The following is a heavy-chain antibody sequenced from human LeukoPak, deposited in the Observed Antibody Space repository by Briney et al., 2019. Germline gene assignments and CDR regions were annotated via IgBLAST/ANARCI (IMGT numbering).Heavy chain of an antibody. V-gene: IGHV3-30*03. J-gene: IGHJ5*02. CDR1: GFTFSSYG. CDR2: ISYDGSNK. Sequence: GGSLRLSCAASGFTFSSYGMHWVRQAPGKGLEWVAVISYDGSNKYYADSVEGRFTISRDNSKNTLYLQMNSLRAEDTAVYYCARDPRVSGPAALTRDNWFDPWGQGTLVTVSS. D-gene: IGHD2-2*01. CDR3: ARDPRVSGPAALTRDNWFDP.